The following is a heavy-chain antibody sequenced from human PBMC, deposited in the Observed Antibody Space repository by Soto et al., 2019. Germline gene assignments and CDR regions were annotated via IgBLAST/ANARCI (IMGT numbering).Heavy chain of an antibody. D-gene: IGHD1-20*01. CDR2: INHSGST. CDR1: GGSFSGYY. CDR3: ARGRYNWNY. V-gene: IGHV4-34*01. Sequence: SETLSLTCAVYGGSFSGYYWSWIRQPPGKGLEWIGEINHSGSTNYNPSLKSRDTISVDTSKNQFSLKLSSVTAADTAVYYCARGRYNWNYWGQGTLVTVSS. J-gene: IGHJ4*02.